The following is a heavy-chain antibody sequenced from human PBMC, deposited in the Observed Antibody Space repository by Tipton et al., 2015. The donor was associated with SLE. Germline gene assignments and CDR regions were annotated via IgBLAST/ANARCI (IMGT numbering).Heavy chain of an antibody. CDR3: ARVGLVVAANFDY. CDR1: GYSISSGYY. V-gene: IGHV4-38-2*01. CDR2: IYHSGST. D-gene: IGHD2-15*01. J-gene: IGHJ4*02. Sequence: TLSLTCAVSGYSISSGYYWGWIRQPPGKGLEWIGSIYHSGSTYYNPSLKSRVTISVDTSTNQFSLKLSSVTAADTAVYYCARVGLVVAANFDYWGQGALVTVSS.